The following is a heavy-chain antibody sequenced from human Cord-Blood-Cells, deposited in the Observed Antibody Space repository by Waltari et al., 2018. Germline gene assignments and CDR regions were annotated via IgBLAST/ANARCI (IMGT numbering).Heavy chain of an antibody. CDR3: ATERITFGGVIGWFDY. D-gene: IGHD3-16*02. CDR2: IDPEDSET. V-gene: IGHV1-24*01. Sequence: QVQLVQSGAEVKKPGASVKVSCKVAGYTLTELSMHWVRQAPGKGLEWMGGIDPEDSETIYAPKFQGRVTRTEVTSTDTAYMELSSLGSEDTAVYYCATERITFGGVIGWFDYWGQGTLVTVSS. CDR1: GYTLTELS. J-gene: IGHJ4*02.